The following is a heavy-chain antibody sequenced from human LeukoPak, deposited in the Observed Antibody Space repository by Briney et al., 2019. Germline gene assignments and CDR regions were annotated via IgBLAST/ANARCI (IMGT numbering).Heavy chain of an antibody. D-gene: IGHD5-12*01. Sequence: PGGSLRLSCASSGFTFSSYAMSWVRQAPGKGLEWVSAISGSGGSTYYADSVKGRFTISRDNSKNTLYLQMNSLRAEDTAVYYCAKTSGYDSGFIDYWGQGTLVTVSS. V-gene: IGHV3-23*01. J-gene: IGHJ4*02. CDR3: AKTSGYDSGFIDY. CDR1: GFTFSSYA. CDR2: ISGSGGST.